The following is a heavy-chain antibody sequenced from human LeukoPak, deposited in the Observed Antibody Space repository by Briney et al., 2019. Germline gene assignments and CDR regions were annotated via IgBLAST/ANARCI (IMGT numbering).Heavy chain of an antibody. CDR3: ARGAPFFYGSGSYPRYYYYYMDV. Sequence: SETLSLTCAVYGGSFSGYYWSWLRQPPGKGLEWIGEINHSGSTNYNPSLKSRVTISVDTSKNQFSLKLSSVTAADTAVYYCARGAPFFYGSGSYPRYYYYYMDVWGKGTTVTVSS. V-gene: IGHV4-34*01. CDR2: INHSGST. D-gene: IGHD3-10*01. CDR1: GGSFSGYY. J-gene: IGHJ6*03.